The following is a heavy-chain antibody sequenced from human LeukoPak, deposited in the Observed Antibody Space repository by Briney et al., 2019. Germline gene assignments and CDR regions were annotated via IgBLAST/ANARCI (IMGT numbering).Heavy chain of an antibody. CDR1: VFTFSSYG. CDR2: ISYDGSNK. V-gene: IGHV3-30*18. J-gene: IGHJ4*02. D-gene: IGHD3-10*01. CDR3: AKGDDYYGSGSYYSPLYYFNY. Sequence: PGGSLRLSCAASVFTFSSYGMHWVRQAPGKGLEWVAVISYDGSNKYYADSVKGRFTISRDNSKNTLYLQVNSLRAEDTAVYYCAKGDDYYGSGSYYSPLYYFNYWGQGTLVTVSS.